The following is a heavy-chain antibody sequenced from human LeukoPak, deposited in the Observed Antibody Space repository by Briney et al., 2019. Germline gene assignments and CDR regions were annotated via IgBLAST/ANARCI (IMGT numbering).Heavy chain of an antibody. CDR2: IYHSGST. V-gene: IGHV4-30-2*01. Sequence: SQTLSLTCAVSGGSISSGGYSWSWNRQPPGKGLEWIGYIYHSGSTYYNPSLKSRVTISVDRSKNQFSLKLSSVTAADTAVYYCARANCSGGSCYSGYYYYGMDVWGQGTTVTVPS. J-gene: IGHJ6*02. CDR3: ARANCSGGSCYSGYYYYGMDV. CDR1: GGSISSGGYS. D-gene: IGHD2-15*01.